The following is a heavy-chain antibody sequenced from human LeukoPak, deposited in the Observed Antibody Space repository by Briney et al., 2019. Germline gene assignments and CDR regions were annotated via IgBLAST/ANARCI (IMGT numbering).Heavy chain of an antibody. V-gene: IGHV4-4*08. CDR3: ARDQGGTYSSSWEFDY. CDR1: GGSISSYY. J-gene: IGHJ4*02. CDR2: IYTSGST. Sequence: KPSETLSLTCTVSGGSISSYYWSWIRQPPGKGLEWIGRIYTSGSTNYNPSLKSRVTISVDTSKNQFSLKLSSVTAADTAVYYCARDQGGTYSSSWEFDYWGQGTLVTVSS. D-gene: IGHD6-13*01.